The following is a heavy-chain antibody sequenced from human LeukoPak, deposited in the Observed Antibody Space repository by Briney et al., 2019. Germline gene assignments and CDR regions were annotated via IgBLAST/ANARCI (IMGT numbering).Heavy chain of an antibody. Sequence: GGSLRLSCAASGFTFRNYTMTWVRQAPGKGLEGVLYISSHSGTIYYVDSVKGRFTISRDNAKNSLYPQMNSLRAEDTAVYYCVRAGVGDAFDIWGQGAMVTVSS. CDR2: ISSHSGTI. CDR1: GFTFRNYT. D-gene: IGHD3-16*01. V-gene: IGHV3-48*01. CDR3: VRAGVGDAFDI. J-gene: IGHJ3*02.